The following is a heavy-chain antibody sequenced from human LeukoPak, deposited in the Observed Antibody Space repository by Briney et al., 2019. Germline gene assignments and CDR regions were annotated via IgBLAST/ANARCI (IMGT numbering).Heavy chain of an antibody. J-gene: IGHJ3*02. D-gene: IGHD3-22*01. V-gene: IGHV3-21*01. CDR3: ARDPSFGISGYSI. CDR2: ISSSSSYI. Sequence: PGGSLRLSCAASGFTFSSYSMNWVRQAPGKGLEWVSSISSSSSYIYYADSVKGRFTISRDNAKNSLYLQMNSLRAEDTAVYYCARDPSFGISGYSIWGQGTMVTVSS. CDR1: GFTFSSYS.